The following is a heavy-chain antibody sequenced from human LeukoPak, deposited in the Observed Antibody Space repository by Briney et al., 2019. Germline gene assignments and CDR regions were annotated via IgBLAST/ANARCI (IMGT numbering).Heavy chain of an antibody. J-gene: IGHJ6*03. CDR1: GGSISSYY. D-gene: IGHD2-2*01. V-gene: IGHV4-59*01. Sequence: PSETLSLTRTVSGGSISSYYWNWIRRPPGKGLEWIGYIYYSGNTNYNPSLKSRVTISVSTSKNQFSMKLSSVIAADTAVYYCARTTEGYCSSASCFGFSYSYYMDVWGKGTTVTISS. CDR2: IYYSGNT. CDR3: ARTTEGYCSSASCFGFSYSYYMDV.